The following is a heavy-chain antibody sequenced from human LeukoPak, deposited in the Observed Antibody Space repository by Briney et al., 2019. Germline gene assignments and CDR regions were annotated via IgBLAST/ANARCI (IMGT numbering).Heavy chain of an antibody. D-gene: IGHD1-26*01. CDR2: IKQDGSKK. Sequence: GGSLRLSCGASGFTSSSYCMSWVRQAPGKGLEWVANIKQDGSKKYYVDSVKGRFTISRDNAKNSLHLQMNSLRAEDTAVYYCARDKRYSGSYGALHYWGQGTLVTVS. V-gene: IGHV3-7*01. J-gene: IGHJ4*02. CDR1: GFTSSSYC. CDR3: ARDKRYSGSYGALHY.